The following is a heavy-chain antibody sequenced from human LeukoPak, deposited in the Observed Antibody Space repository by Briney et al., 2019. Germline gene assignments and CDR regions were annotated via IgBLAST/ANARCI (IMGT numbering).Heavy chain of an antibody. D-gene: IGHD1-26*01. CDR2: IYSGGST. CDR1: GFTVSSNY. Sequence: TGGSLRLSCAASGFTVSSNYMSWVRQAPGKGLEWVSVIYSGGSTYYADSVKGRFTISRDNSKNTLYLQMNSLRAEDTAVYYCAREGGSSYFDYWGQGTLVTVSS. J-gene: IGHJ4*02. CDR3: AREGGSSYFDY. V-gene: IGHV3-53*01.